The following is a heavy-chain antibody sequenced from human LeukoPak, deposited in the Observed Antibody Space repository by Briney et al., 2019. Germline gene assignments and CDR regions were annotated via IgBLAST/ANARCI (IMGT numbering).Heavy chain of an antibody. CDR3: ARDMTSGYSYGFQDY. CDR1: GGSFSGYY. CDR2: INHSGST. D-gene: IGHD5-18*01. Sequence: SETLSLTCAVYGGSFSGYYWSWIRQPPGKGLEWIGEINHSGSTNYNPSLKSRVTMPVDTSKNQFSLKLSSVTAADTAVYYCARDMTSGYSYGFQDYWGQGTLVTVSS. J-gene: IGHJ4*02. V-gene: IGHV4-34*01.